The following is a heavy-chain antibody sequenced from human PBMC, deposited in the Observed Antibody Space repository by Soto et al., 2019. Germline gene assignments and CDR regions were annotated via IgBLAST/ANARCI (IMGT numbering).Heavy chain of an antibody. CDR1: GGSISSSSYY. CDR2: IYYSGST. D-gene: IGHD6-19*01. Sequence: PSETLSLTCTVSGGSISSSSYYWGWIRQPPGKGLEWIGSIYYSGSTYYNPSLKSRVTIPVDTSKNQFSLKLSSVTAADTAVYYCASSSGWLSYYYYGMDVWGQGTTVTVSS. CDR3: ASSSGWLSYYYYGMDV. J-gene: IGHJ6*02. V-gene: IGHV4-39*01.